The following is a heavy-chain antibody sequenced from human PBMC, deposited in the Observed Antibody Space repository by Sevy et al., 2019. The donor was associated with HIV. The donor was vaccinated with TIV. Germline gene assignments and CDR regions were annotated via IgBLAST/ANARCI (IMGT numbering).Heavy chain of an antibody. D-gene: IGHD3-3*01. J-gene: IGHJ3*02. Sequence: GGSLRLSCAASGFTFSDYYLSWIRQAPGKGLEWVSYISGTSRYINYADSLKGRFTISRDNAKNSLYLQMNSLKTEDTAVYYCTTDTGISDYDFWSGRDDTFDNWGQGTMVTVSS. CDR2: ISGTSRYI. V-gene: IGHV3-11*05. CDR3: TTDTGISDYDFWSGRDDTFDN. CDR1: GFTFSDYY.